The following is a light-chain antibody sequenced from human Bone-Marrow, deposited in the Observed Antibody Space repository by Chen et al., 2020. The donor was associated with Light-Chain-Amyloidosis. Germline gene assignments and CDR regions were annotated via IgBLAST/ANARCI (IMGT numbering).Light chain of an antibody. CDR3: CSYAGSGTLV. J-gene: IGLJ2*01. Sequence: SALTQPASASGSPRPSITISCTGTSSDVGSYKFFSWYQQHPGKAPKLMIYEDTKRPSGFSNRLYGSKSGNTASLTISGLQAEDEADYYCCSYAGSGTLVFGGGTKLTVL. CDR2: EDT. V-gene: IGLV2-23*01. CDR1: SSDVGSYKF.